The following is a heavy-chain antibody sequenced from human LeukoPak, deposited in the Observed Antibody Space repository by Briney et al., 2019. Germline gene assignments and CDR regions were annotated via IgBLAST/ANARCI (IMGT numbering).Heavy chain of an antibody. D-gene: IGHD6-19*01. V-gene: IGHV4-59*01. CDR3: ARDRQWLTSGESYYYGMDV. J-gene: IGHJ6*02. CDR1: GGSISRYY. Sequence: PSETLSLTCTVSGGSISRYYWSWIRQPPGKGLEWIGYIHYSGSNNYNPSLKSLVTISVDTSKNQFSLKMRSVTAADTAVYYCARDRQWLTSGESYYYGMDVRGQGTTVTVSS. CDR2: IHYSGSN.